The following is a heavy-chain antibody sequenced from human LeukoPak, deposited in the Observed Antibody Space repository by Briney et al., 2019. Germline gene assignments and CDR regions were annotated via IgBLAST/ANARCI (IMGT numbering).Heavy chain of an antibody. CDR2: TYYRSKRYN. D-gene: IGHD5-18*01. J-gene: IGHJ4*02. V-gene: IGHV6-1*01. Sequence: QTLSPTPAMAGDCLSSDSAASKWVRHSRSRCLEWLGRTYYRSKRYNEYAVSVKNRITINPDTTNNQFSRQPNSLTPEEPAVYCCARSFPEQRWFDYWGQGTLVSVSS. CDR1: GDCLSSDSAA. CDR3: ARSFPEQRWFDY.